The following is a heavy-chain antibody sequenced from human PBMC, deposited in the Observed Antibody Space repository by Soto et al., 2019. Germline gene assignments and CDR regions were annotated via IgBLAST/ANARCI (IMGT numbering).Heavy chain of an antibody. CDR2: ISNSGYT. J-gene: IGHJ3*02. CDR3: ARPSSSSIAARPDAFDI. D-gene: IGHD6-6*01. CDR1: GDSLSSNY. V-gene: IGHV4-59*08. Sequence: PSETLSLTCTVSGDSLSSNYWSWIRQPPGKGLEWIGYISNSGYTNYNPSLKSRVTISVDTSKNQFSLKLSSVTAADTAVYYCARPSSSSIAARPDAFDIWGQGTMVTVSS.